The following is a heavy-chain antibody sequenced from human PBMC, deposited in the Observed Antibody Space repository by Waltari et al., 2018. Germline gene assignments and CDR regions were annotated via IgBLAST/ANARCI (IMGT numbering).Heavy chain of an antibody. D-gene: IGHD6-19*01. V-gene: IGHV3-11*04. J-gene: IGHJ5*02. CDR2: ISSSGDTI. Sequence: QAQLVESGGGLVRPGGSLSLSCTASGFTFSDFYMSWIRQAPGKGLEWISYISSSGDTIYYADSVKGRFTVSRDNADNSLFLQMNSLRVNDTAVYYCARGSVADPWGQGTLVTVSS. CDR3: ARGSVADP. CDR1: GFTFSDFY.